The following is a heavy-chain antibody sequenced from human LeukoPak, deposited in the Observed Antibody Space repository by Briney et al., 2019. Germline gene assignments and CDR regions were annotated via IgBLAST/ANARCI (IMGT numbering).Heavy chain of an antibody. Sequence: GGSLRLSCTASGFTLSSYEMNWVRQAPGKGLEWVSDISSSGSTIDYADSVKGRFTISRDNAKNSLYLQMNSLRAEDTAVYYCARESYDFWSPEGYFDYWGQGTLVTVSS. V-gene: IGHV3-48*03. CDR1: GFTLSSYE. CDR2: ISSSGSTI. CDR3: ARESYDFWSPEGYFDY. J-gene: IGHJ4*02. D-gene: IGHD3-3*01.